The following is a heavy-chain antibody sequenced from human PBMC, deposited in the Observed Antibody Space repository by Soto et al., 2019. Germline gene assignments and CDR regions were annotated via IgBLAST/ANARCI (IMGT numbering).Heavy chain of an antibody. J-gene: IGHJ4*02. CDR2: ISYDGSNK. CDR1: GFTFSSYG. D-gene: IGHD5-12*01. CDR3: ATKSRDGYNVDY. V-gene: IGHV3-30*03. Sequence: GGSLRLSCAASGFTFSSYGMHWVRQAPGKGLEWVAVISYDGSNKYYADSVKGRFTISRDNSKNTLYLQMNSLRAEDTAVYYCATKSRDGYNVDYWGQGTLVTVS.